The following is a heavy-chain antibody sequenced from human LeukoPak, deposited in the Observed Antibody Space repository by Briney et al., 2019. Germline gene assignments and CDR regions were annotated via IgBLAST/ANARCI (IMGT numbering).Heavy chain of an antibody. D-gene: IGHD3-10*01. CDR2: ISWNSGSI. CDR1: GFTFDDYA. Sequence: AGGSLRLSCAASGFTFDDYAMHWVRQAPGKGLEWVSGISWNSGSIGYADSVKGRFTISRDNSKNTLYLQMNSLRAEDTAVYYCASTGRAYYYGSGSPDYWGQGTLVTVSS. CDR3: ASTGRAYYYGSGSPDY. J-gene: IGHJ4*02. V-gene: IGHV3-9*01.